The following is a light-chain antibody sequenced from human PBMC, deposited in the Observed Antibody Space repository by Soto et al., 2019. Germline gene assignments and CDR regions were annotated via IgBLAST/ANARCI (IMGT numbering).Light chain of an antibody. CDR3: QQYGTSPLT. CDR1: QSVRSSY. CDR2: GAS. J-gene: IGKJ4*01. V-gene: IGKV3-20*01. Sequence: EIVLTQSPGTLSLSPGERATLSCRASQSVRSSYLAWYQQKPGQAPRLLIYGASSRATGIPDRFSGSGSGTDFALTISTLEPEDFAVYYCQQYGTSPLTFGGGTKVDIK.